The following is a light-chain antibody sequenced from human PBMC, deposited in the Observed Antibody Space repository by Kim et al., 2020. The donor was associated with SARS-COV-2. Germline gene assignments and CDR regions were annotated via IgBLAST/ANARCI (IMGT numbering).Light chain of an antibody. Sequence: LSPGERATLSCRASQSVGNSLAWFQQKPGQAPRLLIFETSNRATGIPARFSGSGSGTGFTLTISSLEPEDFAVYYCQQRYNWPLTFGGGTKVEIK. V-gene: IGKV3-11*01. CDR2: ETS. CDR1: QSVGNS. CDR3: QQRYNWPLT. J-gene: IGKJ4*01.